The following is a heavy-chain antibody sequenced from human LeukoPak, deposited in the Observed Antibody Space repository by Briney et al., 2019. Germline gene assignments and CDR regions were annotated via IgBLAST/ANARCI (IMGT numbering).Heavy chain of an antibody. D-gene: IGHD3-3*01. CDR1: GYTFTSYD. CDR2: MSPNSGNT. J-gene: IGHJ6*02. V-gene: IGHV1-8*01. Sequence: ASVKVSCKASGYTFTSYDINWVRQATGQGLEWMGWMSPNSGNTGYAQKFQGRVTMTRNTSISTAYMELSSLRSEDTAVYYCARGSGAIHYYYYGMDVWGQGTTVTVSS. CDR3: ARGSGAIHYYYYGMDV.